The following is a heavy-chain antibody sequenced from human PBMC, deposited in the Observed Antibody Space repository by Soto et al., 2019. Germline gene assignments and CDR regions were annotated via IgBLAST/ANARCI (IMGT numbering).Heavy chain of an antibody. CDR2: INTGNGNT. J-gene: IGHJ6*02. V-gene: IGHV1-3*04. Sequence: ASVKGSCKASGYTFTFYAMHWVRQAPGQRLEWMGWINTGNGNTKYSQNFQDRVTITRDPPASTAYMELSSLRSEDTAVYYCARDSFYRGSVLYGMDVWGQETTVTVSS. D-gene: IGHD3-10*01. CDR1: GYTFTFYA. CDR3: ARDSFYRGSVLYGMDV.